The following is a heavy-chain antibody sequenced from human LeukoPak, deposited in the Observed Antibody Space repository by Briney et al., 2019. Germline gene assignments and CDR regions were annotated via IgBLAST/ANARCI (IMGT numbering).Heavy chain of an antibody. CDR2: INTNTGNP. CDR1: GYTFTSYA. V-gene: IGHV7-4-1*02. Sequence: RASVKVSCKASGYTFTSYAMNWVRQAPGQGLEWMGWINTNTGNPTYGQGFTGRFVFSLDTSVSTAYLQISSLKAEDTAVYYCARELCVRGSGSYCPFDYWGQGTLVTVSS. J-gene: IGHJ4*02. CDR3: ARELCVRGSGSYCPFDY. D-gene: IGHD3-10*01.